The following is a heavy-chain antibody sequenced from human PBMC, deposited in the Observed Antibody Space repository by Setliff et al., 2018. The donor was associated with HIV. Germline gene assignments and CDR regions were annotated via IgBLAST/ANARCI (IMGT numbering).Heavy chain of an antibody. J-gene: IGHJ3*02. CDR3: ARSTYYYDSSGYDAFDI. CDR1: GGSISSYY. D-gene: IGHD3-22*01. V-gene: IGHV4-59*01. CDR2: IFYSGST. Sequence: SETLSLTCTVSGGSISSYYWSWIRQPPGEGLEWIGYIFYSGSTNYNPSLKSRVTISLDTSKNQFSLKLTSVTAADTAVYYCARSTYYYDSSGYDAFDIWGQGTMVTVSS.